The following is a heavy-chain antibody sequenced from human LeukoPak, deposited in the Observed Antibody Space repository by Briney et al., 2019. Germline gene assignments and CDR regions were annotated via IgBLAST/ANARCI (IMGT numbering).Heavy chain of an antibody. CDR3: ARHGDRSGWYGLDS. Sequence: PSETLSLTCTVSADSISSYYWSWIWQPPGKGLEWIGYIYYSGSTYYNPSLKSRVTISVDTSKKQFSLNLSSVTAADTAVYYCARHGDRSGWYGLDSWGPGTLVTVSS. D-gene: IGHD6-19*01. CDR1: ADSISSYY. CDR2: IYYSGST. V-gene: IGHV4-59*08. J-gene: IGHJ4*02.